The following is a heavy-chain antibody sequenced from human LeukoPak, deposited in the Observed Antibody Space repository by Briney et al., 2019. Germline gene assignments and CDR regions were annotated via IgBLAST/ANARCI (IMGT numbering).Heavy chain of an antibody. CDR1: GFTFSNYA. CDR2: ISGSGSGGGT. D-gene: IGHD3-10*01. V-gene: IGHV3-23*01. Sequence: GGSLRLSCAASGFTFSNYAMSWVRQAPGKGLEWVSNISGSGSGGGTYYADSVKGRFTISRDNAKNSLYLQMNSLRAEDTAVYYCAREQYYYGSGSYYNNHLNYYYYMDVWGKGTTVTVSS. CDR3: AREQYYYGSGSYYNNHLNYYYYMDV. J-gene: IGHJ6*03.